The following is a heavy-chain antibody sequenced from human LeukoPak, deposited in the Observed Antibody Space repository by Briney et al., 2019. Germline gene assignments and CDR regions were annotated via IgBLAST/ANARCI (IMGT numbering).Heavy chain of an antibody. J-gene: IGHJ4*02. CDR1: GFTVSSNY. Sequence: GGSLRLSCAASGFTVSSNYMSWVRQAPGKGLEWVSVLYPGGTTYYADSVKGRFTISRHNSKNTLSLQMNSLRAEDTAVYYCARDGGGGYNHIDFWGQGTLVTVSS. D-gene: IGHD5-24*01. CDR2: LYPGGTT. CDR3: ARDGGGGYNHIDF. V-gene: IGHV3-53*04.